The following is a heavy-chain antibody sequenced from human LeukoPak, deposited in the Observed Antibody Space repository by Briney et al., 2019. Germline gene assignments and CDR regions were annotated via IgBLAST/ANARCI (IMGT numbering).Heavy chain of an antibody. V-gene: IGHV3-48*04. CDR2: ISSSGSTI. CDR1: GFTFRSHG. CDR3: ARATTVTTSLGYYYYYMDV. D-gene: IGHD4-17*01. J-gene: IGHJ6*03. Sequence: GGSLRLSCAASGFTFRSHGMHWVRQAPGKGLEWVSYISSSGSTIYYADSVKGRFTISRDNAKNSLYLQMNSLRAEDTAVYYCARATTVTTSLGYYYYYMDVWGKGTTVTISS.